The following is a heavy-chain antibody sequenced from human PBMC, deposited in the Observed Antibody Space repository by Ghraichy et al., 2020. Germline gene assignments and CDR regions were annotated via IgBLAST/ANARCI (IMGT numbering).Heavy chain of an antibody. CDR3: ASRYLRYGSDY. J-gene: IGHJ4*02. CDR1: GGSISSISYY. Sequence: SETLSLTCTVSGGSISSISYYWGWIRQPPGKGLEWIGSIYYSGSTYYNPSLKSRVTISVDTSKNQFSLKLSSVTAADTAVYYCASRYLRYGSDYWGQGTLVTVSS. D-gene: IGHD1-1*01. V-gene: IGHV4-39*01. CDR2: IYYSGST.